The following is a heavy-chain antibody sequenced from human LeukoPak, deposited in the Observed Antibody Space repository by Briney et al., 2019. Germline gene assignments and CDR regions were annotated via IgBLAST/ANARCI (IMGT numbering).Heavy chain of an antibody. V-gene: IGHV4-59*01. J-gene: IGHJ4*02. CDR2: IFYSGTT. CDR3: ARGGWNKFDY. CDR1: GGSISSYY. Sequence: ETQSLTCTVSGGSISSYYWSWIRQPPGKGLEWIGFIFYSGTTNYNPSLKSRVTISVDTSKNQFSLKLSSVTVADTAVYYCARGGWNKFDYWGQGTLVTVSS. D-gene: IGHD3-22*01.